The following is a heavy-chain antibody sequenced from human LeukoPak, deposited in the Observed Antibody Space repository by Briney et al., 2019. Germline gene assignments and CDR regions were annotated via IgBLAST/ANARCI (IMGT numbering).Heavy chain of an antibody. CDR2: ISSSGSTI. CDR1: GFTFSDYS. J-gene: IGHJ6*04. V-gene: IGHV3-48*04. D-gene: IGHD3-10*02. Sequence: PGGSLGLSCAASGFTFSDYSMNWVRQAPGKGLEWVSYISSSGSTIYYADSVKGRFTISRDNAKNSLYLQMNSLRAEDTAVYYCAELGITMIGGVWGKGTTVTISS. CDR3: AELGITMIGGV.